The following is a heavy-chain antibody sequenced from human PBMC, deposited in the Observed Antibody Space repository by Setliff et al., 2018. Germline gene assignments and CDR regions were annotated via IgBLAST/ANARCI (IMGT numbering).Heavy chain of an antibody. Sequence: SGPTLVNPTQTLTLTCTFSGFSLSTSGMCVSWIRQPPGKDLEWLARIDWDDDKYYSTSLKTRLTISKDTSKNQLVLTMTNMDPVDTATYYCAHRRGDYYDSSGYYYDYWGQGTLVTVSS. CDR2: IDWDDDK. V-gene: IGHV2-70*12. CDR1: GFSLSTSGMC. CDR3: AHRRGDYYDSSGYYYDY. D-gene: IGHD3-22*01. J-gene: IGHJ4*02.